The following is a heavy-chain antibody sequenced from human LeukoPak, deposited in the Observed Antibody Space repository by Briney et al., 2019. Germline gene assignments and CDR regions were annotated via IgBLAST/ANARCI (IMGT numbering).Heavy chain of an antibody. CDR2: ISSSGSTT. CDR3: AKDRPSHSGVN. J-gene: IGHJ4*02. V-gene: IGHV3-11*01. CDR1: GFTFSDYY. D-gene: IGHD5-12*01. Sequence: GGSLRLSCAGSGFTFSDYYMSWIRQAPGKGLEWVSYISSSGSTTYYADSVKGRFTISRDNSKNTLYLQMNSLRAEDTAVYYCAKDRPSHSGVNWGQGTLVTVSS.